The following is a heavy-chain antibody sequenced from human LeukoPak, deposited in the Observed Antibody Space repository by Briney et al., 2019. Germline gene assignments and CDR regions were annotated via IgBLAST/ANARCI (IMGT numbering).Heavy chain of an antibody. D-gene: IGHD3-22*01. V-gene: IGHV3-23*01. CDR2: ISGYGADT. CDR3: AKSSGYMDV. J-gene: IGHJ6*03. CDR1: GFTFDSYA. Sequence: GGSLRLSCAASGFTFDSYAMSWVRQAPGKGLEWVSTISGYGADTFYAESAKGRFTISRDNSKNTLYLKVNSLRVEDTAAYYCAKSSGYMDVWGKGTTVTVSS.